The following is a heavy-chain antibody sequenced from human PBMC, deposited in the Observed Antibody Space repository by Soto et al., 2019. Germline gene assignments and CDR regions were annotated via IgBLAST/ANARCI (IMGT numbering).Heavy chain of an antibody. D-gene: IGHD6-13*01. Sequence: QVQLVESGGGVVQPGRSLRLSCAASGFTFNNYAMHWVRQAPGKGLEWVAIIWYDGTNKYYADSVKGRFTISRDNSKNTVYLKMNSLRGEDRAVYYCARDAEGNAGRGGGMDVWGQGTTVTVSS. J-gene: IGHJ6*02. CDR3: ARDAEGNAGRGGGMDV. CDR2: IWYDGTNK. V-gene: IGHV3-33*01. CDR1: GFTFNNYA.